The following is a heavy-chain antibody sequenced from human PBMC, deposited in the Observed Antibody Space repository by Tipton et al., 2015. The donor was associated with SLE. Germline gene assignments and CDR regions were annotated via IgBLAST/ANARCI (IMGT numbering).Heavy chain of an antibody. D-gene: IGHD2-2*01. Sequence: TLSLTCAVYGGSFSGYYWSWIRQPPGKGLEWIGVISHGGSTNYNPSLKSRLTMSMDTSKNHFSLKLTSVTAADTAVFYCARQDLLSGAFDVWGQGTMVTVSS. CDR2: ISHGGST. V-gene: IGHV4-34*01. CDR1: GGSFSGYY. CDR3: ARQDLLSGAFDV. J-gene: IGHJ3*01.